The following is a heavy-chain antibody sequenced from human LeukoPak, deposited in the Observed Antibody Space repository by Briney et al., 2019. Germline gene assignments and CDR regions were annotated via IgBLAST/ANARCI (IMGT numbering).Heavy chain of an antibody. J-gene: IGHJ4*02. V-gene: IGHV4-59*02. CDR1: GFTVSSNY. Sequence: GSLRLSCAASGFTVSSNYMSWIRQPPGKGLEWVGYIYYSGSTNYNPSLKSRVTISVDTSKNQFSLKLSSVTAADTAVYYCARSVAGTVDYWGQGTLVTVSS. CDR2: IYYSGST. CDR3: ARSVAGTVDY. D-gene: IGHD6-19*01.